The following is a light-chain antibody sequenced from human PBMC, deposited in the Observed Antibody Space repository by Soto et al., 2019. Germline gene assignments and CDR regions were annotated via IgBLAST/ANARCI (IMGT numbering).Light chain of an antibody. Sequence: QSVLTQPRSVSGSPGQSVTIPCTGTSSDVGGYNYVSWYQRHAGKGPKLIIYDVSERPSGVPDRFSASKSGNTASLTISGLQAEDEADYYCSSYAGNYVYVFXSGTKLTVL. CDR2: DVS. V-gene: IGLV2-11*01. J-gene: IGLJ1*01. CDR3: SSYAGNYVYV. CDR1: SSDVGGYNY.